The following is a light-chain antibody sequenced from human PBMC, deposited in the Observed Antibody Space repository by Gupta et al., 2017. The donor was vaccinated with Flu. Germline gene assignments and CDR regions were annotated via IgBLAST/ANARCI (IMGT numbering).Light chain of an antibody. CDR1: QSISSW. CDR2: KAS. CDR3: QQGSVGFT. J-gene: IGKJ3*01. Sequence: DIQMTQSPSTLSASVGDRVTITCRASQSISSWLAWYQQKPGKAPKLLIYKASSLESGVPSRFSGSGSGTEFTLTISSLQPDDFATYYCQQGSVGFTFGPGTKVDIK. V-gene: IGKV1-5*03.